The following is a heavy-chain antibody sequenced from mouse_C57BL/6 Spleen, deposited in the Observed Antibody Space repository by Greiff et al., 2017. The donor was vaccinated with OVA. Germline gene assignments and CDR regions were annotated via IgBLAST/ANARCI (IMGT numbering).Heavy chain of an antibody. CDR1: GYAFSSSW. CDR2: IYPGDGDT. CDR3: ARDDGYYRYYFDY. Sequence: QVQLQQSGPELVKPGASVKISCKASGYAFSSSWMNWVKQRPGKGLEWIGRIYPGDGDTNYNGKFTGKATLTADKSSSTAYMQLSSLTSEDSAVYCCARDDGYYRYYFDYWGQGTTLTVSS. J-gene: IGHJ2*01. V-gene: IGHV1-82*01. D-gene: IGHD2-3*01.